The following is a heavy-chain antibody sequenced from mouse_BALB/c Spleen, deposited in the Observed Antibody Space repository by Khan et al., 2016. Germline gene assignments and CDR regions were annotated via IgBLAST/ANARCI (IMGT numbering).Heavy chain of an antibody. D-gene: IGHD1-1*01. CDR2: INTYSGES. Sequence: QIQLVQSGPELKKPGKTVKISCKASGYTFTNYGMNWVKQAPGKGLKWMGWINTYSGESTYADDFKGRFAFSLETSANTAYLQINNLKNEDTATYFDAKYRYYDGSSRYFDVWGAGTTVTVSS. J-gene: IGHJ1*01. CDR3: AKYRYYDGSSRYFDV. V-gene: IGHV9-3-1*01. CDR1: GYTFTNYG.